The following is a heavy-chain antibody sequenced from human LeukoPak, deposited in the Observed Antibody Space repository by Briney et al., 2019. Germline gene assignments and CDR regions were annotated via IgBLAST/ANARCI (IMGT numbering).Heavy chain of an antibody. V-gene: IGHV1-18*01. CDR2: ISAYNGNT. CDR1: GYTFTSYG. J-gene: IGHJ4*02. D-gene: IGHD5-12*01. Sequence: GASVKVFCKASGYTFTSYGISWVRQAPGQGLEWMGWISAYNGNTNYAQKLQGRVTMTTDTSTSTAYMELRSLRSDDTAVYYCATGNIVATIMMGSAFDYWGQGTLVTVSS. CDR3: ATGNIVATIMMGSAFDY.